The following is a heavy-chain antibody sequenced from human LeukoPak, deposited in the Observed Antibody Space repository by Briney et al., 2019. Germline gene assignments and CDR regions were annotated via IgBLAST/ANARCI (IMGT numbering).Heavy chain of an antibody. J-gene: IGHJ4*02. D-gene: IGHD5-24*01. CDR1: GFTFSDTW. V-gene: IGHV3-74*01. Sequence: PGGSLRLSCAASGFTFSDTWMHWVRQAPGKGLVWVSRIRSDGSDTRYAESVKGRFTISRDNSKNTLYLQMNSLRAEDTAVYYCAKSGYNRFDYWGQGTLVTVSS. CDR2: IRSDGSDT. CDR3: AKSGYNRFDY.